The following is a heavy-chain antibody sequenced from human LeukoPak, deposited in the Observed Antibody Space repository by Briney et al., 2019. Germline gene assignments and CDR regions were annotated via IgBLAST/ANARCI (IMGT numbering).Heavy chain of an antibody. V-gene: IGHV1-2*02. J-gene: IGHJ4*02. CDR1: GYTFTGYY. CDR3: ARAFGGYDRVDFDY. Sequence: ASVKVSCKASGYTFTGYYMHWVRQAPGQGLEWMGWINPNSGGTNYAQKFQGRVTMTRDTSISTAYMELSRLRSDDTAVYYCARAFGGYDRVDFDYWGQGTLVTVSS. CDR2: INPNSGGT. D-gene: IGHD5-12*01.